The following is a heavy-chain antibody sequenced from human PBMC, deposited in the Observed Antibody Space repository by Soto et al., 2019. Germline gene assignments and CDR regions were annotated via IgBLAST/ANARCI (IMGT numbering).Heavy chain of an antibody. CDR3: AKGRSYYYYYGVDV. V-gene: IGHV3-23*01. Sequence: PGGSLRLSCTASGFTFSTYAMSWVGQAPGKGLEWVSAINEGPGDTFYTDSVKGRFTISRDDSKDTLYLQMNSLRAEDTAIYYCAKGRSYYYYYGVDVWGQGTTVTVSS. CDR2: INEGPGDT. CDR1: GFTFSTYA. J-gene: IGHJ6*02.